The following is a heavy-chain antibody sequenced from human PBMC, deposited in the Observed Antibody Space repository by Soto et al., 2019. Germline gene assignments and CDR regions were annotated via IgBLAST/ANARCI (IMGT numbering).Heavy chain of an antibody. V-gene: IGHV3-9*01. Sequence: EVVLVESGGGLVQPDRPLRLSCEASGFNFGNYAMHWVRQVPGKGLEWVSASSWNSGQLDYADSVRGRFTISRDNGKNSLYLEMNSLRPDDTALYFCAKDKSTGEYSYYRYMDVWGRGTTVIVSS. J-gene: IGHJ6*03. CDR3: AKDKSTGEYSYYRYMDV. CDR1: GFNFGNYA. CDR2: SSWNSGQL. D-gene: IGHD4-17*01.